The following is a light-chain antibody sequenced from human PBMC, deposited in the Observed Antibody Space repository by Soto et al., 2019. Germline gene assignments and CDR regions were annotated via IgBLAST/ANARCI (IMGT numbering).Light chain of an antibody. Sequence: QSALTQPRSVSGSPGQSVTISCTGTSSDVGGYNYASWYQQHPGKAPKLMIYDVSRRPSGVPDRFSGSKSGNTASLTISGLQAEDEADYYCGTWDSSLSAGVFGGGTKLTVL. CDR3: GTWDSSLSAGV. CDR1: SSDVGGYNY. CDR2: DVS. J-gene: IGLJ3*02. V-gene: IGLV2-11*01.